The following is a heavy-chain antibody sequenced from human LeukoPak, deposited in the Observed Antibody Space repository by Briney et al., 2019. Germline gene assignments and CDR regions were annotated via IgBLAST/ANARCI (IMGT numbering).Heavy chain of an antibody. CDR3: ARSRDYDSSDV. D-gene: IGHD3-22*01. CDR2: ISAYNGNT. Sequence: ASVKVSCKASGYTITDYYLHWVRQAPGQGLEWMGWISAYNGNTNYAQKLQGRVTMTTDASTSTAYMELRSLRSDDTAVYYCARSRDYDSSDVWGQGTLVTVSS. V-gene: IGHV1-18*04. CDR1: GYTITDYY. J-gene: IGHJ4*02.